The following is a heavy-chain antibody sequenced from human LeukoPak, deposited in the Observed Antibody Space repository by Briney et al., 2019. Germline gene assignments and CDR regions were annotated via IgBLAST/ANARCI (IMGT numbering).Heavy chain of an antibody. CDR3: ARSIFGVVISLYYYYYMDV. CDR2: INHSGST. V-gene: IGHV4-34*01. J-gene: IGHJ6*03. Sequence: SATLAITNGDRGRVFKGYCGDRSRQRTGKRKEWIGEINHSGSTNYNPSLKSRVTISVDTSKNQFSLKLSSVTAADTAVYYCARSIFGVVISLYYYYYMDVWGKGTTVTVSS. D-gene: IGHD3-3*01. CDR1: GRVFKGYC.